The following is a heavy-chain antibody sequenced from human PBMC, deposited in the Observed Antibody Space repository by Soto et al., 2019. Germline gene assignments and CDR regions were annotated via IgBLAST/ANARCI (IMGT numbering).Heavy chain of an antibody. D-gene: IGHD2-15*01. J-gene: IGHJ5*02. Sequence: GGALRLSCAASRFTCSDYYMSSIRQAPGEGLEWVSYISISGSTIYYADSVKGRFTISRDNAKNSLYLQLNSLRGEDTAVYYCARDKAVRPVVETNGFDPWGQGTLVTVSS. CDR2: ISISGSTI. V-gene: IGHV3-11*01. CDR3: ARDKAVRPVVETNGFDP. CDR1: RFTCSDYY.